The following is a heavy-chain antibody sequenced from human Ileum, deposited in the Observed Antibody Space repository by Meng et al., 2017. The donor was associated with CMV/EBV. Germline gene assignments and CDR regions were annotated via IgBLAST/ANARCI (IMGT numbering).Heavy chain of an antibody. CDR2: IDPKSGGT. D-gene: IGHD3-16*01. CDR3: VRGGGKGALDI. Sequence: ASVKVSCKASGYTFTGYYIHWVRQAPGQGLEWMGWIDPKSGGTNYAQKFQGRVTMTRDTSISTAYMELSSLRSDDTAVYYCVRGGGKGALDIWGQGAMVNVAS. J-gene: IGHJ3*02. CDR1: GYTFTGYY. V-gene: IGHV1-2*02.